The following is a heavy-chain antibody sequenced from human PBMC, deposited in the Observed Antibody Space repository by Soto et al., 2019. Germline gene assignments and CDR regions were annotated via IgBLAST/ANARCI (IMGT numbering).Heavy chain of an antibody. V-gene: IGHV4-39*01. D-gene: IGHD6-6*01. Sequence: LQLQESGPGLVKPSETLSLTCIVSGGSISSSSYYWGWIRQPPGKGLEWIGSIYYSGSTYYNPSLKSRVTISVDTSKNQFSPKLSSVTAADTAVFYCARHRARNWFDPWGQGTLVTVSS. CDR3: ARHRARNWFDP. CDR2: IYYSGST. CDR1: GGSISSSSYY. J-gene: IGHJ5*02.